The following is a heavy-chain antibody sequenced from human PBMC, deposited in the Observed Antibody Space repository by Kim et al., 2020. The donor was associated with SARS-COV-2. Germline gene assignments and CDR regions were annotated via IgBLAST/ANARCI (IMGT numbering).Heavy chain of an antibody. Sequence: SETLSLTCTVSGYSIRSGYYWGWIRQPPGKGLEWIGSIYHSGSTSYYPSLKSRVTISIDTSKNQFSLKLSSVTAADTAVYYCARDLTHCSRTSCYSYYFDHWGQGTLVTVSS. CDR3: ARDLTHCSRTSCYSYYFDH. CDR2: IYHSGST. D-gene: IGHD2-2*01. J-gene: IGHJ4*02. CDR1: GYSIRSGYY. V-gene: IGHV4-38-2*02.